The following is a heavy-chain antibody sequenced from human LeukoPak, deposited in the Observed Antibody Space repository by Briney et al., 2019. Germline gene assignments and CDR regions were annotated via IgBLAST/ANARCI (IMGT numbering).Heavy chain of an antibody. CDR1: GGSISSGSYY. J-gene: IGHJ4*02. V-gene: IGHV4-61*02. D-gene: IGHD2-15*01. CDR3: ARGGCSGGSCYFDS. Sequence: SQTLSLTRTVSGGSISSGSYYWSWIRQPAGKGLEWIGRIYTSGSTNYNPSLKSRVTISVDTSKNQFSLKLSSVTAADTAVYYCARGGCSGGSCYFDSWGQGTLVTVSS. CDR2: IYTSGST.